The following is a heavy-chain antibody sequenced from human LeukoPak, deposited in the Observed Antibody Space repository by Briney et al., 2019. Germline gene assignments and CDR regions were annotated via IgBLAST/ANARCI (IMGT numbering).Heavy chain of an antibody. Sequence: SETLSLTCTVSGGSISSYYWSWLRQPPGKGLEWIGYIYYSGSTNYNPSLKSRVTISVDTSKNQFSLKLSSVTAADTAVYYCARVSGYRLDYWGQGTLVTVSS. V-gene: IGHV4-59*01. CDR2: IYYSGST. J-gene: IGHJ4*02. CDR3: ARVSGYRLDY. CDR1: GGSISSYY. D-gene: IGHD5-12*01.